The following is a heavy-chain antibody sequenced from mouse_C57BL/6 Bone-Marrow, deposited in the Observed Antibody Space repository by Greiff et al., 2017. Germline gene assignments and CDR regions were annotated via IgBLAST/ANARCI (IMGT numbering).Heavy chain of an antibody. J-gene: IGHJ4*01. CDR1: GFTFTDYY. CDR3: ASFTGDAMDY. Sequence: DVHLVESGGGLVQPGGSLSLSCAASGFTFTDYYMSWVRQPPGKALEWLGFIRNKANGYTTEYSASVKGRFTISRDTSQSILYLQMNALRAEDSATYYCASFTGDAMDYWGQGTSVTVSS. CDR2: IRNKANGYTT. V-gene: IGHV7-3*01.